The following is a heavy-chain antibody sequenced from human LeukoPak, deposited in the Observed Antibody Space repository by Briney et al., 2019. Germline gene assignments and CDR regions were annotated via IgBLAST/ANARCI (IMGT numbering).Heavy chain of an antibody. CDR2: IRYDGSNK. J-gene: IGHJ3*02. CDR1: GFTFSSYG. CDR3: AKDGTTVTTLSRRAFDI. Sequence: GGSLRLSCAASGFTFSSYGMHWVRQAPGKGLEWVAFIRYDGSNKYYADSVKGRFTISRDNSKNTLYLQMNSLRAEDTAVYYCAKDGTTVTTLSRRAFDIWGQGTMVTVSS. D-gene: IGHD4-17*01. V-gene: IGHV3-30*02.